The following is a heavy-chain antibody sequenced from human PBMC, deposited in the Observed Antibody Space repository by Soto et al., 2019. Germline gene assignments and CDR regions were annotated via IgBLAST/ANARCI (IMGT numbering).Heavy chain of an antibody. D-gene: IGHD1-1*01. CDR2: IYYSGST. CDR1: GGSISSSSYY. CDR3: ARQGWNNWNDYRRSGFDP. J-gene: IGHJ5*02. V-gene: IGHV4-39*01. Sequence: SETLSLTCTVSGGSISSSSYYWGWIRQPPGKGLEWIGSIYYSGSTYYNPSLKSRVTISVDTSKNQFSLKLSSVTAADTAVYYCARQGWNNWNDYRRSGFDPWGQGTLVTVSS.